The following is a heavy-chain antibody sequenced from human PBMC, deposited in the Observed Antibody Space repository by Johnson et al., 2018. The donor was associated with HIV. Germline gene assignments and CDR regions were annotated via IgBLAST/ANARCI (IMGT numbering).Heavy chain of an antibody. CDR2: IKHDGSDM. CDR3: AILRLGSDAFDI. V-gene: IGHV3-30*03. Sequence: QVQLVESGGGVVQPGGSLRLSCAASGFTFSSYSMRWVRQAPGKGLEWVANIKHDGSDMYYADSVKGRFTISRENPKNTMYLQMNSLRDEDAAVYYCAILRLGSDAFDIWGQGTMVTVSS. D-gene: IGHD5-12*01. CDR1: GFTFSSYS. J-gene: IGHJ3*02.